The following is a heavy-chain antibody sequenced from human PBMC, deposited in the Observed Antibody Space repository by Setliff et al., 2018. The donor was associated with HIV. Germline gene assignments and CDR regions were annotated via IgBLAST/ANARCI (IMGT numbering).Heavy chain of an antibody. Sequence: NPSLTCTVSGGSISSSSYYWGWVRQPPGKGLAWIGSMYYSGSTYYTPSLKSRITISLDTSKNQFSLRMRSVTAADTAVYYCARVFVDTAVLRVLEYYFDSWGRGTLVTVSS. D-gene: IGHD5-18*01. CDR3: ARVFVDTAVLRVLEYYFDS. V-gene: IGHV4-39*07. J-gene: IGHJ4*02. CDR1: GGSISSSSYY. CDR2: MYYSGST.